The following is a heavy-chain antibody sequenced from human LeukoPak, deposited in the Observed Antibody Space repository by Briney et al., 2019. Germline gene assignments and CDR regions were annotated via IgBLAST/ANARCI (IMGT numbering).Heavy chain of an antibody. CDR2: ISSSSSYI. D-gene: IGHD3-16*02. Sequence: GGSLRLSCVASGFTFSSYSMNWVRQAPGKGLEWVSSISSSSSYIYYADSVKGRFTISRDNAKNSLYLQMNSLRAEDTAVYYCARGRLGELSFFDYWGQGTLVTVSS. V-gene: IGHV3-21*01. CDR3: ARGRLGELSFFDY. J-gene: IGHJ4*02. CDR1: GFTFSSYS.